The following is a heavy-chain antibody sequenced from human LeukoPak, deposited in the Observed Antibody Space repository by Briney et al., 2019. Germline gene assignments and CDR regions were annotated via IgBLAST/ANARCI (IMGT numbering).Heavy chain of an antibody. CDR2: MNPNSGDT. CDR3: LRGGGRSYCDY. CDR1: GYTFTAYN. D-gene: IGHD2-15*01. Sequence: EASVKVSCKPSGYTFTAYNIHWVRQAPGQGLEWMGWMNPNSGDTNYAQNFQGRVTMTRGTSISTAYTELSSLRSDDTAVYFYLRGGGRSYCDYWGQGTPVTVSS. J-gene: IGHJ4*02. V-gene: IGHV1-2*02.